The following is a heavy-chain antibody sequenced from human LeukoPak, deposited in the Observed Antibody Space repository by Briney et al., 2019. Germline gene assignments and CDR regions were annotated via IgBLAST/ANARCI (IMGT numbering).Heavy chain of an antibody. J-gene: IGHJ4*02. Sequence: GGSLRLSCAASGFTFSSYWMSWVRQAPGKGLEWVANIKQDGSEKYYVASVKGRFTISRDNAKNYLYLQMNSLRAEDTAVYYCARDLWDSSSNYYFDYWGQGTLVTVSS. CDR1: GFTFSSYW. V-gene: IGHV3-7*01. CDR3: ARDLWDSSSNYYFDY. CDR2: IKQDGSEK. D-gene: IGHD6-6*01.